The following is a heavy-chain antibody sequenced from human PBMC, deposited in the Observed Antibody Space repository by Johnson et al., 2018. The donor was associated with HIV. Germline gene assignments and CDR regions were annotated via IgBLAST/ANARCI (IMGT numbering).Heavy chain of an antibody. J-gene: IGHJ3*02. V-gene: IGHV3-30-3*01. CDR1: GFTFSSYA. CDR3: ARGGYSIKDRGAFDI. D-gene: IGHD6-13*01. CDR2: ISYDGSNK. Sequence: QVQLVESGGGLVQPGGSLRLSCAVSGFTFSSYAMHWVRQAPGKGLEWVAVISYDGSNKYYADSVKGRFTIYRDNSKNTLYRQMNSLRAEDTAVYYCARGGYSIKDRGAFDIWGQGTMVTVSS.